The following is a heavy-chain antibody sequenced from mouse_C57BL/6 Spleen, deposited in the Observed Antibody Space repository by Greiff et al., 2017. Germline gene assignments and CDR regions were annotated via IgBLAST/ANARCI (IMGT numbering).Heavy chain of an antibody. D-gene: IGHD2-1*01. Sequence: QVHVKQSGAELVKPGASVKLSCKASGYTFTEYTIHWVKQRSGQGLEWIGWFYPGSGSIKYNEKFKDKATLTADKSSSTVYMELSRLTSEDSAVXFCARDGHYGYYDEGIWFAYWGQGTLVTVSA. CDR3: ARDGHYGYYDEGIWFAY. V-gene: IGHV1-62-2*01. J-gene: IGHJ3*01. CDR2: FYPGSGSI. CDR1: GYTFTEYT.